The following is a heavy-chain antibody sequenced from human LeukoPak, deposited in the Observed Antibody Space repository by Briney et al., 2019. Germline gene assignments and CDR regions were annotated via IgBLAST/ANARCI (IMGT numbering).Heavy chain of an antibody. CDR1: GFTFSSYS. D-gene: IGHD3-22*01. Sequence: TGGSLRLSCAASGFTFSSYSMNWVRQAPGKRLEWASSISSSSSYIYYADAVNGRFTISSDNAKNSLYLQMNRLRAEDTAVYYCARSSYEDYYDSSGAFDYWGQGTLVTVSS. CDR3: ARSSYEDYYDSSGAFDY. J-gene: IGHJ4*02. V-gene: IGHV3-21*01. CDR2: ISSSSSYI.